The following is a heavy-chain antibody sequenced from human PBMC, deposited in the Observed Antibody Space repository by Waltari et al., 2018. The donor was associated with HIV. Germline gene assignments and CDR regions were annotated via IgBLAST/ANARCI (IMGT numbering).Heavy chain of an antibody. J-gene: IGHJ3*02. CDR1: RDSIPSGTYT. Sequence: QLHMQESGPGLDTLSATMPCTCSISRDSIPSGTYTRVWRRKPRGKGLECIGSINYSGSTYNNPSLKSRVSTSVDTSQNQFSLKLTSVTAADTAVYYCARHAGYYDTRGYFVGAVHVFHIWSQGTMVPVSS. D-gene: IGHD3-22*01. CDR2: INYSGST. V-gene: IGHV4-39*01. CDR3: ARHAGYYDTRGYFVGAVHVFHI.